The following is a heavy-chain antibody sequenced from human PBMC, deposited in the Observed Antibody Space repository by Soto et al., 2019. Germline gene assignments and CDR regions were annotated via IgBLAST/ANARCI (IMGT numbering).Heavy chain of an antibody. D-gene: IGHD2-15*01. Sequence: PGGSLRLSCAASGFTVSGKKYITWVRQAPGQGLEWVSALYIADGTFYADSVRGRFTVSIDSSKNTVYLQMNNLSPEDTAVYFCATWLLREHAFDIWGLGTMVTV. J-gene: IGHJ3*02. CDR3: ATWLLREHAFDI. CDR1: GFTVSGKKY. CDR2: LYIADGT. V-gene: IGHV3-53*01.